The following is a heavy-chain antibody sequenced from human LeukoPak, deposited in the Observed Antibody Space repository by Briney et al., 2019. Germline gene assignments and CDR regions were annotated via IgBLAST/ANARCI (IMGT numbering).Heavy chain of an antibody. CDR3: ARAPADYESFDY. CDR1: GYTFTSYG. V-gene: IGHV1-18*01. D-gene: IGHD3-16*01. J-gene: IGHJ4*02. CDR2: ISAYNGNT. Sequence: ASVKVSCKASGYTFTSYGISWVRQAPGQGLEWMGWISAYNGNTNYAQKLQGRVTMTTDTSTSTAYMELRGLRSDDTAVYYCARAPADYESFDYWGQGTLVTVSS.